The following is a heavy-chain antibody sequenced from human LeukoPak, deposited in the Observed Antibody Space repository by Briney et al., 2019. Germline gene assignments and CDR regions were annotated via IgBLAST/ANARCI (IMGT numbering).Heavy chain of an antibody. Sequence: ASVKVSCKASGYTFTGYYMHWVRQAPGQGLEWMGWINPNSGGTNYAQTFQGRVTMTRDTSISTAYMELSRLRADDTAVYYCARVGQQWLGIDYWGQGTLVTVSS. CDR1: GYTFTGYY. V-gene: IGHV1-2*02. D-gene: IGHD6-19*01. J-gene: IGHJ4*02. CDR2: INPNSGGT. CDR3: ARVGQQWLGIDY.